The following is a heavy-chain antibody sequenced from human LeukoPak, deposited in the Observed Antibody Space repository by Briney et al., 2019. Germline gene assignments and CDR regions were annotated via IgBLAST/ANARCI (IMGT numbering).Heavy chain of an antibody. Sequence: PGGSLRLSCAASGFTFSSYDMHWVRQATGKGLEWVSAIGTAGDTYYPGSVKGRFTISRENAKNSLYLQMNSLRAGDTAVYYCARGGVKGAFDIWGQGTMVTVSS. CDR3: ARGGVKGAFDI. V-gene: IGHV3-13*01. J-gene: IGHJ3*02. CDR1: GFTFSSYD. D-gene: IGHD3-10*01. CDR2: IGTAGDT.